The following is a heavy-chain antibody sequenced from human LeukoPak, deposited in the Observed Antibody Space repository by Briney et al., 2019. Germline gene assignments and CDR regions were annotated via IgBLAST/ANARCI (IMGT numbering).Heavy chain of an antibody. V-gene: IGHV4-39*01. CDR3: ARHRYSSTYAASDI. Sequence: SETLSLTCTVSGGSISSSSYYWGWIRQPPGKGLEWIGSIYYSGSTYYNPSLKSRVTISVDTSKNQFSLKVHSVTAADTAVYYCARHRYSSTYAASDIWGQGTMVAVS. CDR1: GGSISSSSYY. CDR2: IYYSGST. J-gene: IGHJ3*02. D-gene: IGHD2-15*01.